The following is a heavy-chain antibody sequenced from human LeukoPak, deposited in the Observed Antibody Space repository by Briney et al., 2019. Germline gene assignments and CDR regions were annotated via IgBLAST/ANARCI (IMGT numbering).Heavy chain of an antibody. D-gene: IGHD2-2*01. J-gene: IGHJ6*03. CDR2: INHSGST. Sequence: SETLSLNCAVYGGSFSGYYWSWIRQPPGKGLEWIGEINHSGSTNYNPSLKSRVTISVDASKNQFSLKLSSVTAADAAVYYCARGIVVPAAIESSYYYYMDVWGKGTTVTVSS. CDR1: GGSFSGYY. CDR3: ARGIVVPAAIESSYYYYMDV. V-gene: IGHV4-34*01.